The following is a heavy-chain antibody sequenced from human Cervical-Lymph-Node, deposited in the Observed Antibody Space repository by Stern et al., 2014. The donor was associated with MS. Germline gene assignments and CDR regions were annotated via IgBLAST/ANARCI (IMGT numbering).Heavy chain of an antibody. CDR1: GGSIRSSSHY. CDR3: GSRGPYAWYFDL. CDR2: IYYSGSI. J-gene: IGHJ2*01. V-gene: IGHV4-39*01. Sequence: QVQLQESGPGLVKPSETLSVTCTVSGGSIRSSSHYWGWIRQAPGKGLEWIGSIYYSGSIYYNPTLKSRVTLPVDPPPNQSPLKLSSVTAADTAVYYCGSRGPYAWYFDLWGRGTLVTVSS.